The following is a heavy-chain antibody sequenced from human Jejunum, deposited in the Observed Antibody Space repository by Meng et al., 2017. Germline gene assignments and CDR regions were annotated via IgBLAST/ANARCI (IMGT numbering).Heavy chain of an antibody. CDR2: INSSAGTT. V-gene: IGHV1-46*01. J-gene: IGHJ5*02. CDR3: ARDRCSGTSCYEKDL. D-gene: IGHD2-2*01. CDR1: GYTFSNHY. Sequence: ASVKVSCKASGYTFSNHYMHWVRHAPGQGLEWMGIINSSAGTTIYAQKFQGRVTMTRDTTTSTVYMELSSLRYEDTAVYLCARDRCSGTSCYEKDLWGQGTLVTVSS.